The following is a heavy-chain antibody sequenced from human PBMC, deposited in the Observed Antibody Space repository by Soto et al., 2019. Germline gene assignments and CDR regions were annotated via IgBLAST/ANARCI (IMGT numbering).Heavy chain of an antibody. CDR1: GVTFSNYA. D-gene: IGHD3-10*01. CDR3: AKQRADYGSGADTFYFDS. V-gene: IGHV3-23*01. Sequence: GGSLRLSCTVSGVTFSNYAMNWVREAPGKGLEWVSSLSGSGGTTYYADSVKGRFIISRDNSKNTLYLLMNSLRAEDTALYYCAKQRADYGSGADTFYFDSWGQGALVTVSS. J-gene: IGHJ4*02. CDR2: LSGSGGTT.